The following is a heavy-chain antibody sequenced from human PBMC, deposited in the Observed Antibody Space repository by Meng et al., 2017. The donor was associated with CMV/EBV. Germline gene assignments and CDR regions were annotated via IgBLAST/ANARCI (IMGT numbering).Heavy chain of an antibody. J-gene: IGHJ4*02. CDR1: GFTFSSYS. Sequence: GGSLRLSCAASGFTFSSYSMNWVRQAPGKGLEWVAVISCDGSNKYYADSVKGRFTISRDNSKNTLYLQMNSLRAEDTAVYYCAREASLLWFGELSPDYWGQGTLVTVSS. V-gene: IGHV3-30*03. CDR3: AREASLLWFGELSPDY. D-gene: IGHD3-10*01. CDR2: ISCDGSNK.